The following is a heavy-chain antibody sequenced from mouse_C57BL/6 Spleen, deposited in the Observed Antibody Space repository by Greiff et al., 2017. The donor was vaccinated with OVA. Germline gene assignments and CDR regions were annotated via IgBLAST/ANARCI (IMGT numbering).Heavy chain of an antibody. CDR1: GFTFSSYA. Sequence: EVKLVESGGGLVKPGGSLKLSCAASGFTFSSYAMSWVRQTPEKRLEWVATISDGGSYTYYPDNVKGRFTISRDNAKNNLYLQMSHMKSEDTAMYYCARVSTIRAWCAYWGQGTLVTVSA. V-gene: IGHV5-4*03. CDR3: ARVSTIRAWCAY. D-gene: IGHD2-1*01. CDR2: ISDGGSYT. J-gene: IGHJ3*01.